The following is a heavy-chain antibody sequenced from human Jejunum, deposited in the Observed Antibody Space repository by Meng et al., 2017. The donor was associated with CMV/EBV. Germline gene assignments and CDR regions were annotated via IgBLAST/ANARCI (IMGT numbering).Heavy chain of an antibody. J-gene: IGHJ5*02. CDR3: AREAAASNWSAESYLDP. V-gene: IGHV1-69*06. CDR2: FIPMFDTA. D-gene: IGHD1-1*01. Sequence: FIGERVNGEEQAHGQGLQWIGRFIPMFDTANYAQNVEGRVTITADKSTNTVYMELSSLGSGDAAVYYCAREAAASNWSAESYLDPWGQGTLVTVSS. CDR1: FIGER.